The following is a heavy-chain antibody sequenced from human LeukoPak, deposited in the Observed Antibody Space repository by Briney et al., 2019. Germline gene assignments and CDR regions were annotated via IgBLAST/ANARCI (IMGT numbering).Heavy chain of an antibody. Sequence: ASVKVSCKASGYTFTSYGISWVRQAPGQGLEWMGWISAYNGNTNYAQKLQGRVTMTTDTSTSTAYMELRSLRSDDTAVYYCARDRWCLYCDYYYYMDVWGKGTTVTVSS. V-gene: IGHV1-18*01. D-gene: IGHD2-21*01. CDR1: GYTFTSYG. J-gene: IGHJ6*03. CDR3: ARDRWCLYCDYYYYMDV. CDR2: ISAYNGNT.